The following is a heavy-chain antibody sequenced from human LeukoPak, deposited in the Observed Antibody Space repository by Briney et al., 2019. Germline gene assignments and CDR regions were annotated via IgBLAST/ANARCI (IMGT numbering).Heavy chain of an antibody. J-gene: IGHJ5*02. D-gene: IGHD3-16*01. CDR1: GYIFTNYY. CDR2: INPSGGST. V-gene: IGHV1-46*01. CDR3: ARDSTVNTFRGCVDP. Sequence: ASVKVSCKASGYIFTNYYVHWVRQAPGQGLEWMGVINPSGGSTNYAQKFQGRVTMTRDTSTSTVYMELSSLRSEDTAVYYCARDSTVNTFRGCVDPWGQGTLVTVSS.